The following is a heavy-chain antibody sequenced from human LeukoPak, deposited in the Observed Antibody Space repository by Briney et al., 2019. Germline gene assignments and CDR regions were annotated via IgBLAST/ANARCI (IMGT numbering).Heavy chain of an antibody. Sequence: ASVKVSFKASGYTFTGYYMHWVRQAPGQGLEWMGWINPNSGGTNYAQKFQGRVTMTRDTSISTAYMELSRLRSDDTAVYYCARDQGDYGDYCWFDPWGQGTLVTVSS. CDR3: ARDQGDYGDYCWFDP. D-gene: IGHD4-17*01. CDR2: INPNSGGT. J-gene: IGHJ5*02. CDR1: GYTFTGYY. V-gene: IGHV1-2*02.